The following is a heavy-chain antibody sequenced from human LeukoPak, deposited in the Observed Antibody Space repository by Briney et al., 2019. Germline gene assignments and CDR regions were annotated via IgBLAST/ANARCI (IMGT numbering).Heavy chain of an antibody. CDR1: GFTFSDYY. V-gene: IGHV3-11*04. CDR3: ARTHSERDYYYYYMDV. J-gene: IGHJ6*03. D-gene: IGHD1-1*01. CDR2: ISSSGSTI. Sequence: SGGSLRLSCAASGFTFSDYYMSWIRQAPGKGLEWVSYISSSGSTIYYADSVKGRFTISRDNAKNSLYLQMNSLRAEDTAVYYCARTHSERDYYYYYMDVWGKGTTVTVSS.